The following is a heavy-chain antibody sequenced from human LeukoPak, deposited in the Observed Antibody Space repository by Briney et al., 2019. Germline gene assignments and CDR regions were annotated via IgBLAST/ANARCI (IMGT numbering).Heavy chain of an antibody. D-gene: IGHD2-2*01. CDR2: IIPIFGTA. J-gene: IGHJ4*02. CDR3: AVNPTYCSSTSCYVGTY. Sequence: SVKVSCKASGGTFSSYAISWVRQAPGQGLEWMGGIIPIFGTANYAQKFQGRVAITADESTSTAYMELSSLRSEDTAVYYCAVNPTYCSSTSCYVGTYWGQGTLVTVSS. CDR1: GGTFSSYA. V-gene: IGHV1-69*01.